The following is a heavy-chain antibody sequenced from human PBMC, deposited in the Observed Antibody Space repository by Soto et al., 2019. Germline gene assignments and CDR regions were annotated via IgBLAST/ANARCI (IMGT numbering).Heavy chain of an antibody. J-gene: IGHJ5*02. CDR2: ITSDGKSK. D-gene: IGHD2-21*02. CDR1: GFNFSNHW. V-gene: IGHV3-74*01. CDR3: ARESGDWPLNWLDP. Sequence: GGSLRLSCAASGFNFSNHWMHWVRQRPAEGLVWVSRITSDGKSKAYAESVKGRFAISRDNAKNTPYLQMNGLTAEDTAVYYCARESGDWPLNWLDPWGQGTLVTVYS.